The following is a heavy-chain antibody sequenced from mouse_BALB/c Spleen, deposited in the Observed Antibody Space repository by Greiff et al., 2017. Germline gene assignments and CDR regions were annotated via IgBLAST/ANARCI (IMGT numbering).Heavy chain of an antibody. CDR2: IWGDGST. CDR1: GFSLTGYG. CDR3: AREEGLRSFAY. V-gene: IGHV2-6-7*01. D-gene: IGHD1-1*01. J-gene: IGHJ3*01. Sequence: VQRVESGPGLVAPSQSLSITCTVSGFSLTGYGVNWVRQPPGKGLEWLGMIWGDGSTDYNSALKSRLSISKDNSKSQVFLKMNSLQTDDTARYYCAREEGLRSFAYWGQGTLVTVSA.